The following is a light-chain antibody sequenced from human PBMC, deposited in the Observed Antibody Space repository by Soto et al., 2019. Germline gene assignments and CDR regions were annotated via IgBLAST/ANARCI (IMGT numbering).Light chain of an antibody. CDR3: LEHSSCPWT. V-gene: IGKV1-17*01. CDR1: QGIRND. Sequence: DIQMTQSPSSLSASVGDRVTITCRASQGIRNDLGWYQQKPGKAPQRLIYDASSLHSGVPSRFSGSGSGTEFTFAISGLQPDDFATYDCLEHSSCPWTFGQGTKLEIK. J-gene: IGKJ2*02. CDR2: DAS.